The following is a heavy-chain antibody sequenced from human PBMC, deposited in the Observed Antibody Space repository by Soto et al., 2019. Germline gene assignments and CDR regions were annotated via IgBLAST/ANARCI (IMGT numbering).Heavy chain of an antibody. CDR2: INHSGST. CDR3: ARQVGGWAPWYFDY. Sequence: SETLSLTCAVYGGSFIGYYWTWIRQPPGTGLEWIGEINHSGSTNYNPSLKSRVTISVDTSKNQFSLKLTSVTAADTAVYYCARQVGGWAPWYFDYWGQGTLVTVS. V-gene: IGHV4-34*01. CDR1: GGSFIGYY. J-gene: IGHJ4*02. D-gene: IGHD6-19*01.